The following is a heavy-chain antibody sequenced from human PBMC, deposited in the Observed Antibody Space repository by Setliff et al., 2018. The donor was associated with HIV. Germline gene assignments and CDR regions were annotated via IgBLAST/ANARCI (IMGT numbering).Heavy chain of an antibody. CDR1: GYSIGSGYY. D-gene: IGHD2-8*01. Sequence: PSETLSLTCGVSGYSIGSGYYWGWIRQPPGKGLEWIGGIYHSGLTYYNPSLKSRVTISVDSSKNQFSLRLSSVTAADTAVYYCARLRMETLMQHFDYWGQGTLVTVSS. CDR3: ARLRMETLMQHFDY. J-gene: IGHJ4*02. V-gene: IGHV4-38-2*01. CDR2: IYHSGLT.